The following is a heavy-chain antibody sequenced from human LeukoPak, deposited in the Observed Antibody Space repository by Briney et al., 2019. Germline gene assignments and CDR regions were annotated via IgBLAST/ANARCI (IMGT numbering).Heavy chain of an antibody. V-gene: IGHV3-9*01. CDR2: ISWNSGSI. J-gene: IGHJ4*02. CDR3: AKDLVLGGTTGFDY. CDR1: GFTFDDYA. Sequence: PGGSLRLSCAASGFTFDDYAVHWVRQAPGKGLEWVSGISWNSGSIGYADSVKGRFTISRDNAKNSLYLQMNSLRAEDTALYYCAKDLVLGGTTGFDYWGQGTLVTVSS. D-gene: IGHD3-16*01.